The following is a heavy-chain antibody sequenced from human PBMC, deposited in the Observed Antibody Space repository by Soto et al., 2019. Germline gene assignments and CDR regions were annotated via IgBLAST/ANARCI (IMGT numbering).Heavy chain of an antibody. CDR3: ARVAVDSSSWYKGSDYYGMDV. J-gene: IGHJ6*02. CDR1: GFTFSSYG. CDR2: IWYDGSNK. Sequence: GGSLRLSCAASGFTFSSYGMHWVRQAPGQGLEWVAVIWYDGSNKYYADSVKGRFTISRDNSKNTLYLQMNSLRAEDTAVYYCARVAVDSSSWYKGSDYYGMDVWGQGTTVTV. D-gene: IGHD6-13*01. V-gene: IGHV3-33*01.